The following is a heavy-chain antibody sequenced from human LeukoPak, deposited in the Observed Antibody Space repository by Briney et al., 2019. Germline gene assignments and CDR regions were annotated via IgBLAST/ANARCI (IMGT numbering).Heavy chain of an antibody. CDR1: GFTFDDYG. J-gene: IGHJ4*02. CDR3: ARAKYYYDSSGYCD. D-gene: IGHD3-22*01. CDR2: INWNGGST. Sequence: GGSLRLSCAASGFTFDDYGMSWVRQAPGKGLEWVSGINWNGGSTGYADSVRGRFTISRDNAKNSLYLQMNSLRAEDTALYYCARAKYYYDSSGYCDWGQGTLVTVSS. V-gene: IGHV3-20*04.